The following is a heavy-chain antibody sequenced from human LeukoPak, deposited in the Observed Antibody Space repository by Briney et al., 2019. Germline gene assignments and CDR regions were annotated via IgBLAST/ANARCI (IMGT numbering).Heavy chain of an antibody. Sequence: SQTLSLTCTVSGGSISSGGYYWSWIRQHPGKGLEWIGYIYYSGSTYYNPSLKSRVTISVDTSKNQFSLKLSSVTAADTAVYYCARGTYIVVVPAVTANAGLDYWGQGTLVTVSS. V-gene: IGHV4-31*03. J-gene: IGHJ4*02. D-gene: IGHD2-2*01. CDR1: GGSISSGGYY. CDR2: IYYSGST. CDR3: ARGTYIVVVPAVTANAGLDY.